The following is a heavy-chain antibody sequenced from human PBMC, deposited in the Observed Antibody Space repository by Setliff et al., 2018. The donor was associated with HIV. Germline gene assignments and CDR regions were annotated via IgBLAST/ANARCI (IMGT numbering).Heavy chain of an antibody. D-gene: IGHD3-22*01. J-gene: IGHJ3*02. CDR1: GYTFNSYG. CDR2: NSPYNGNT. CDR3: ARGGSLFTMTTHPFDI. Sequence: ASVKVSCKASGYTFNSYGISWVRQAPGQGLVWMGWNSPYNGNTKFGQKLQGRVTMTTDTSTSTGYMELRSLRSDDTAMYYCARGGSLFTMTTHPFDIWGQGTMVTVSS. V-gene: IGHV1-18*01.